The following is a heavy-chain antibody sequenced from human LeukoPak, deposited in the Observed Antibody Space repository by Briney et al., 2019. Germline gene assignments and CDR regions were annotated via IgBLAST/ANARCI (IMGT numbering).Heavy chain of an antibody. CDR1: GFTFSSYG. D-gene: IGHD3-9*01. Sequence: GGSLRLSCAASGFTFSSYGMHWVRQAPGKGLEWVAFIRYDGSNKYYADSVEGRFTISRDNSKNTLYLQMNSLRAEDTALYYCAKVKPRYFDWFDENYFDYWGQGTLVTVSS. V-gene: IGHV3-30*02. J-gene: IGHJ4*02. CDR2: IRYDGSNK. CDR3: AKVKPRYFDWFDENYFDY.